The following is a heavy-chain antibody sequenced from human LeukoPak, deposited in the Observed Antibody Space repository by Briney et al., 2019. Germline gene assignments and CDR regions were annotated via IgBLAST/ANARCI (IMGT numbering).Heavy chain of an antibody. CDR1: GVPNHSFY. CDR3: AITSSGCPPDFDY. Sequence: AETEALLRTVSGVPNHSFYAVWIRQPPGKGLEWIGYIYYSGSTNYNPSLTSRVHISVETSKKQFSLKLSSVTAADTAVYYCAITSSGCPPDFDYWGQGTLVTVSS. J-gene: IGHJ4*02. V-gene: IGHV4-59*08. D-gene: IGHD3-22*01. CDR2: IYYSGST.